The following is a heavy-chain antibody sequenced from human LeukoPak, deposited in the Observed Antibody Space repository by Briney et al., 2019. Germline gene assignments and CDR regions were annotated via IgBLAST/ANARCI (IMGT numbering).Heavy chain of an antibody. CDR2: IDNSGST. Sequence: SETLSLTCAVYGGSFSGYYWSWIRQPPGKGLEWIGSIDNSGSTYYNPSLNSRVTISVDTSKNQFSLNLSSVTAADTAVYYCARKADFWGQGTLVTVSS. CDR1: GGSFSGYY. V-gene: IGHV4-34*01. CDR3: ARKADF. J-gene: IGHJ4*02.